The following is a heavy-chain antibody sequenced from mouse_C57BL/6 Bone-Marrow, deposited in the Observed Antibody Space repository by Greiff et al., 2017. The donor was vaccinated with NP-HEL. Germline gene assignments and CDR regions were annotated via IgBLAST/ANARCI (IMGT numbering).Heavy chain of an antibody. V-gene: IGHV5-15*04. Sequence: EVKVEESGGGLVQPGGSLKLSCAASGFTFSDYGMAWVRQAPRKGPEWVAFISNLAYSIYYADTVTGRFTISRDNAKNTLYLEMSSLRSEDTAMYYCVREGGIQGGFAYWGQGTLVTVSA. CDR2: ISNLAYSI. CDR1: GFTFSDYG. J-gene: IGHJ3*01. D-gene: IGHD3-2*02. CDR3: VREGGIQGGFAY.